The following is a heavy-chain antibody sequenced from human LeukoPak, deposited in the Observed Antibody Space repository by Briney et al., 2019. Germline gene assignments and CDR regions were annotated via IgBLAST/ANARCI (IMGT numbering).Heavy chain of an antibody. Sequence: GGSLKLSCAASEFTFSGSVMHWVSQAAGKGLEWVGRIRSKRNNYATAYSASVKGRFAISRDDSKNTVYLHMDSLKTEDTALYYCSRLEDSSPIEVALDIWGQGTVVTVSS. D-gene: IGHD6-13*01. V-gene: IGHV3-73*01. CDR2: IRSKRNNYAT. CDR3: SRLEDSSPIEVALDI. CDR1: EFTFSGSV. J-gene: IGHJ3*02.